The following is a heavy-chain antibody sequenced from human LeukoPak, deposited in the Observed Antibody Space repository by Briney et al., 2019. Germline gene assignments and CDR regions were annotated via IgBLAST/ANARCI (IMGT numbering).Heavy chain of an antibody. Sequence: GGSLRLSCEGSGFTFSNYWMGWVRQPPGKGLQWVANIKTDGSEKYYVDSVKGRFTISRDNAKNSLYLQMNSLRAEDTAVYYCATYSSLNRREFQFWGQGILLTVSS. CDR1: GFTFSNYW. CDR3: ATYSSLNRREFQF. V-gene: IGHV3-7*01. J-gene: IGHJ1*01. D-gene: IGHD3-22*01. CDR2: IKTDGSEK.